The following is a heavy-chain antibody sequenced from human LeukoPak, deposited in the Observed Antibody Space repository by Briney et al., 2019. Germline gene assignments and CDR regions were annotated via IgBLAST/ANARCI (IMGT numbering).Heavy chain of an antibody. V-gene: IGHV1-58*01. Sequence: SVKVSCKASGFTFTSSAVQWVRQARGQRLEWIGWLAVGSGNTNYAQKFQERVTITRDMSTSTAYMELSSLRSEDTAVYYCAAITPSTLSGSYLSYGMDVWGKGTTVTVSS. J-gene: IGHJ6*04. CDR3: AAITPSTLSGSYLSYGMDV. CDR2: LAVGSGNT. D-gene: IGHD3-10*01. CDR1: GFTFTSSA.